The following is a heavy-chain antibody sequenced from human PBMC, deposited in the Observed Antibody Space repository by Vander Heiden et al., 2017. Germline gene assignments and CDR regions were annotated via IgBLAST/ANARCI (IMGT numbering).Heavy chain of an antibody. Sequence: EVQLLESGGGLVQPGGSLRLSCAASGFTFSSYAMSWVRQAPGKGLEWVSAISGSGGSTYYADSVKGRVTISRDNSKNTLYLQMNSLRAEDTAVYYCAKDRYGRMSYYYYYGMDVWGQGTTVTVSS. J-gene: IGHJ6*02. CDR1: GFTFSSYA. CDR2: ISGSGGST. CDR3: AKDRYGRMSYYYYYGMDV. D-gene: IGHD5-18*01. V-gene: IGHV3-23*01.